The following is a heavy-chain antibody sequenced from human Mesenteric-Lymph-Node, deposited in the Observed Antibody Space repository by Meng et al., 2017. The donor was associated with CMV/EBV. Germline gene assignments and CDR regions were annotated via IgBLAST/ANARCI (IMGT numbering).Heavy chain of an antibody. CDR1: GDSVSSNTAA. CDR2: TYYRSKWYY. D-gene: IGHD2-2*01. Sequence: SQTLSLTGAISGDSVSSNTAAWNWIRQSPSRGLEWLGRTYYRSKWYYDYALSVESRITINVDTSKNEFSLQLNSVTPEDTAVYYCARNYALDYWGQGTLVTVSS. J-gene: IGHJ4*02. V-gene: IGHV6-1*01. CDR3: ARNYALDY.